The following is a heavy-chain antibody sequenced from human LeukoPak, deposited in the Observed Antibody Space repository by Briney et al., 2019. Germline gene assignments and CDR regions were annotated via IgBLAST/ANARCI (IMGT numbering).Heavy chain of an antibody. CDR2: ISYDGSNK. J-gene: IGHJ4*02. Sequence: PGGSLRLSCAASGFTFSSYAMHWVRQAPGKELQWVAVISYDGSNKYYADSVKGRFTISRDNSKNTLYLQMNSLRAEDTAVYYCARDSGFSGTQRGEYWGQGTLVTVSS. CDR3: ARDSGFSGTQRGEY. D-gene: IGHD3/OR15-3a*01. V-gene: IGHV3-30*04. CDR1: GFTFSSYA.